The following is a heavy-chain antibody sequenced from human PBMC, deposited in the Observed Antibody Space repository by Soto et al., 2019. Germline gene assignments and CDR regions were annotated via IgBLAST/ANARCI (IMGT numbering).Heavy chain of an antibody. CDR2: IYYSGST. Sequence: SETLSLTCTVSGGSISSGGYYWSWIRQHPGKGLEWIGYIYYSGSTYYNPSLKSRVTISVDTSKNQFSLKRSSVTAADTAEYYCAIDMKFDYYESSGLGPPTNYYGMDGWGQGTTVTVSS. CDR1: GGSISSGGYY. CDR3: AIDMKFDYYESSGLGPPTNYYGMDG. J-gene: IGHJ6*02. D-gene: IGHD3-22*01. V-gene: IGHV4-31*03.